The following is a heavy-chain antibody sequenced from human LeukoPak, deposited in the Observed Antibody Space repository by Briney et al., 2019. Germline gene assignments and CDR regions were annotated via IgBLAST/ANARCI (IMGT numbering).Heavy chain of an antibody. V-gene: IGHV1-18*01. D-gene: IGHD3-22*01. CDR3: ARDRWIDSSGYQPEFDY. Sequence: EASVKVSCKASGYTFTSYGISWVRQAPGQGLEWMGWISAYNGNTNYAQKLQGRVTMTADTSTSTAYMELRSLRSDDTAVYYCARDRWIDSSGYQPEFDYWGQGTLVTVSS. CDR1: GYTFTSYG. J-gene: IGHJ4*02. CDR2: ISAYNGNT.